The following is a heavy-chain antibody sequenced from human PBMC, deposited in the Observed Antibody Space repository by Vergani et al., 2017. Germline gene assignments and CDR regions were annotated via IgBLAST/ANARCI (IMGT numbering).Heavy chain of an antibody. D-gene: IGHD5-18*01. CDR1: GFTFSSYG. V-gene: IGHV3-33*01. J-gene: IGHJ5*02. CDR3: ARDPGLIYSYGYAPMWWFDP. Sequence: QVQLVESGGGVVQPGRSLRLSCAASGFTFSSYGMHWVRQAPGKGLEWVAVIWYDGSNKYYADSVKGRFTISRDNSKNTLYLKMNSLRAEDTAVYYCARDPGLIYSYGYAPMWWFDPWGQGTLVTVSS. CDR2: IWYDGSNK.